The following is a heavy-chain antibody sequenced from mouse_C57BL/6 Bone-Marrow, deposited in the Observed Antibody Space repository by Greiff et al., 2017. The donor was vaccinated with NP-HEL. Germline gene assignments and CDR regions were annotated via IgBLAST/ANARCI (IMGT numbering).Heavy chain of an antibody. CDR2: INYDGSST. Sequence: EVKLVESEGGLVQPGSSMKLSCTASGFTFSDYYMAWVRQVPEKGLEWVANINYDGSSTYYLDSLKSRFIISRDNAKNILYLQMSSLKSEETATYYCARAYYYGSSYFYWYFDVWGTGTTVTVSS. V-gene: IGHV5-16*01. CDR1: GFTFSDYY. CDR3: ARAYYYGSSYFYWYFDV. D-gene: IGHD1-1*01. J-gene: IGHJ1*03.